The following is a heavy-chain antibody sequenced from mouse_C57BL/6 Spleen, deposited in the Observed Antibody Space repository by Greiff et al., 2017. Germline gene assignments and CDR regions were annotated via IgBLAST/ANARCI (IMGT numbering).Heavy chain of an antibody. Sequence: VHVKQSGAELVRPGASVKLSCTASGFNIKDYYMHWVKQRPEQGLEWIGRIDPEDGDTEYAPKFQGKATMTADTSSNTAYLQLSSLTSEDTAVYYCTTNSYDYFDYWGQGTTLTVSS. D-gene: IGHD2-14*01. J-gene: IGHJ2*01. CDR3: TTNSYDYFDY. CDR1: GFNIKDYY. V-gene: IGHV14-1*01. CDR2: IDPEDGDT.